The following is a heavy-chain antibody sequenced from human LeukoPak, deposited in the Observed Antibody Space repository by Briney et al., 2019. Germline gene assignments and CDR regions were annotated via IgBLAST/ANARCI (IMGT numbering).Heavy chain of an antibody. CDR3: ARGARTYYYDSSGYYPLHDFDY. J-gene: IGHJ4*02. D-gene: IGHD3-22*01. V-gene: IGHV1-46*01. CDR2: INPSGGST. Sequence: ASVKVSCKASGYTFTSYYMHWVRQAPGQGLEWMGIINPSGGSTSYAQKFQGRVTMTRDTSTSTVYMELSSLRSEDTAVYYCARGARTYYYDSSGYYPLHDFDYWGQGTLVTVSS. CDR1: GYTFTSYY.